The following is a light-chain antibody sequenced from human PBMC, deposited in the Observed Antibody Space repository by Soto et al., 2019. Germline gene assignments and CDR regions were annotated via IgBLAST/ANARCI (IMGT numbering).Light chain of an antibody. V-gene: IGKV3D-7*01. J-gene: IGKJ1*01. Sequence: EIVVTQAPGTLSLSPWERATLSCRASQSVSNNYLAWYQQKPGQAPRLLIYGASNRATGIPDRFSGSGSGTDFTLTISSLQPADFATYYCLQDYNYPRTFGQGTKVDIK. CDR2: GAS. CDR1: QSVSNNY. CDR3: LQDYNYPRT.